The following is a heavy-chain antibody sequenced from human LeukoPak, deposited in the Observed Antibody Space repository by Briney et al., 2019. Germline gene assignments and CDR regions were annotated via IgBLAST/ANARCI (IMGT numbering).Heavy chain of an antibody. D-gene: IGHD1-26*01. CDR2: IKQDESEK. Sequence: GGSLRLSCAASGFSLSRYWMSWVRQAPGEGLEWVANIKQDESEKDYVDSVKGRFTISRDNAKNSLYLQMNSLRAEDTAVYYCARNVREGAKGKAFDYWGQGTLVTVSS. V-gene: IGHV3-7*01. CDR1: GFSLSRYW. CDR3: ARNVREGAKGKAFDY. J-gene: IGHJ4*02.